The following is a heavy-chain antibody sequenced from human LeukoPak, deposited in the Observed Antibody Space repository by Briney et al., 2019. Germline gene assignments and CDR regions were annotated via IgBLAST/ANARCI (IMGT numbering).Heavy chain of an antibody. Sequence: SETLSLTCTVSGGSISSSSYYWGWIRQPPGKGLEWIASIYDSRSTYYNPSLKSRLTIPVDTSKNQFSLKLTSVTAADTAIYYCARPYHYDSGSRGTAFDIWGQGTMVTVSS. CDR2: IYDSRST. D-gene: IGHD3-10*01. CDR3: ARPYHYDSGSRGTAFDI. CDR1: GGSISSSSYY. V-gene: IGHV4-39*01. J-gene: IGHJ3*02.